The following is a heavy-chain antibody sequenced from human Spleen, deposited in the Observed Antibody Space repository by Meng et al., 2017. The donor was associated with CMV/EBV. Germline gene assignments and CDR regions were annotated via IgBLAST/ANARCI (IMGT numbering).Heavy chain of an antibody. D-gene: IGHD5-18*01. CDR1: GGTFNSYP. CDR2: ITPILGTA. V-gene: IGHV1-69*10. Sequence: SVKVSCKASGGTFNSYPVSWVRQAPGQGLEWMGGITPILGTANYAQKFQGRVTITADKSTSTAYMELSSLRSEDTAVYYCAREGGYSYDYDYWGQGTLVTVSS. J-gene: IGHJ4*02. CDR3: AREGGYSYDYDY.